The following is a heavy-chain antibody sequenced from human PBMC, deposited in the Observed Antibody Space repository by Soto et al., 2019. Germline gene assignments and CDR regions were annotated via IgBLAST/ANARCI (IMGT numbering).Heavy chain of an antibody. CDR1: GGTFSSYA. CDR3: ALARYYDTGHGMDV. Sequence: SVKVSCKASGGTFSSYAISWVRQAPGQGLEWMGGIIPIFCTANYAQKFQGRVTITADKSTSTAYMELSSLRSEDTAVYYCALARYYDTGHGMDVWGQGTTVTVSS. D-gene: IGHD3-22*01. V-gene: IGHV1-69*06. CDR2: IIPIFCTA. J-gene: IGHJ6*02.